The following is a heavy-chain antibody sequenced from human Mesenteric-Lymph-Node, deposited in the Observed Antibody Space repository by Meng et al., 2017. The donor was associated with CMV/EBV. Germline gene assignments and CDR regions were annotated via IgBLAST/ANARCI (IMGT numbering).Heavy chain of an antibody. Sequence: SGFTFSSHSMNWVRQAPGKGLEWVSVISSTSSYIYYADSVKGRFTVSRDNAKNSLYLQMNSLRAEDTAVYFCAREETPVAAAGTLLAWGQGTLVTVSS. CDR1: GFTFSSHS. CDR2: ISSTSSYI. V-gene: IGHV3-21*01. J-gene: IGHJ5*02. D-gene: IGHD6-13*01. CDR3: AREETPVAAAGTLLA.